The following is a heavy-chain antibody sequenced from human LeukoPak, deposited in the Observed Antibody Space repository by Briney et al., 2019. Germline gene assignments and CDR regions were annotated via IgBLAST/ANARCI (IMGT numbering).Heavy chain of an antibody. CDR2: IYYSGGA. D-gene: IGHD2-21*02. J-gene: IGHJ4*02. V-gene: IGHV4-39*07. CDR3: ARTHCEGDCFSAIRY. CDR1: GDSLRKSTFY. Sequence: SETLSLTCTVSGDSLRKSTFYWVWIRQPPGKGLEWIGSIYYSGGADYNPSLQSRVTISVDTSKNEFSLKVRSVTAADTAVYFCARTHCEGDCFSAIRYWGQGTPATVSS.